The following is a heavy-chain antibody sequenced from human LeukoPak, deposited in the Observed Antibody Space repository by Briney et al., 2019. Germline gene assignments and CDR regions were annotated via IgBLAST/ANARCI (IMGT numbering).Heavy chain of an antibody. V-gene: IGHV3-23*01. CDR3: ARDIQLST. CDR1: GFTFSGSA. CDR2: ISFSGGST. J-gene: IGHJ3*01. D-gene: IGHD5-24*01. Sequence: GGSLRLSWSASGFTFSGSAMSWVRQAPGKGLEWVSLISFSGGSTSYADSVKGRFTISRDNPRDTLYVQMNSLRAEDTAIYYCARDIQLSTWGLGTMVTVSS.